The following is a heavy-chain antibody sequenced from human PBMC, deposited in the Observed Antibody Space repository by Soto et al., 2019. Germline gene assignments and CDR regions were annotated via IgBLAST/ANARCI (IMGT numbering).Heavy chain of an antibody. CDR1: GFTFSSYS. J-gene: IGHJ4*02. V-gene: IGHV3-48*01. CDR3: ARSMGRGVIITEPFDY. D-gene: IGHD3-10*01. CDR2: ISSSSSTI. Sequence: EVQLVESGGGLVQPGGSLRLSCAASGFTFSSYSMNWVRQAPGKGLEWVSYISSSSSTIYYADSVKGRFTISRDNAKNSLYLQMNSLRAEDTAVYYCARSMGRGVIITEPFDYWGQGTLVTVSS.